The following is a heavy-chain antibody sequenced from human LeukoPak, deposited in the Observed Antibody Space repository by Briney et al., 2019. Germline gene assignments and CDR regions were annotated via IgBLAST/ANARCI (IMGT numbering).Heavy chain of an antibody. V-gene: IGHV4-39*01. D-gene: IGHD3-10*01. J-gene: IGHJ4*02. CDR1: LGFISTSGQC. CDR2: ISYSGST. Sequence: SETLSLTSTLPLGFISTSGQCLEWIRQPPGEGLEWIGDISYSGSTYYNPSLRSRVTMSVDTSKNQFSLKLTSVTVADRALYYCARHRRQELHDYWGQGTLVTVSS. CDR3: ARHRRQELHDY.